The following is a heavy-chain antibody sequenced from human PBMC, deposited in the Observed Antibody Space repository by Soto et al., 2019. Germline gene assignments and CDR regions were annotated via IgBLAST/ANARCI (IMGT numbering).Heavy chain of an antibody. CDR1: GFTFSSYA. CDR3: AKGGDEVVATHKDAFDV. CDR2: LTGSGGTT. V-gene: IGHV3-23*01. J-gene: IGHJ3*01. D-gene: IGHD2-15*01. Sequence: EVQLLESGGGLVQPGGSLRLSCAASGFTFSSYAMSWVLQAPGKGLEWVSALTGSGGTTYYADSVKGRFTISRDNSKNTVYLQMNSLRAEDTAVYYCAKGGDEVVATHKDAFDVWGHGTMVTVSS.